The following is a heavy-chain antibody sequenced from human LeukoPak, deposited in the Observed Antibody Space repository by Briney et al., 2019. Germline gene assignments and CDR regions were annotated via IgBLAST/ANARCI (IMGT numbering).Heavy chain of an antibody. V-gene: IGHV3-9*01. J-gene: IGHJ4*02. CDR2: ISWNSGSI. Sequence: GGSLRLSCAGSGFIFNNYAMHWVRQAPGKGLEWVSGISWNSGSIGYADSVKGRFTISRDNAKNSLYLQMNSLRAEDTALYYCAKPATFDYVWGSYRSYYFDYWGQGTLVTVSS. CDR1: GFIFNNYA. CDR3: AKPATFDYVWGSYRSYYFDY. D-gene: IGHD3-16*02.